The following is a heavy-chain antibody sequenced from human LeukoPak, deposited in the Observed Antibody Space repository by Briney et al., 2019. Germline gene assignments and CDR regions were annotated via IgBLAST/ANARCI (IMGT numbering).Heavy chain of an antibody. Sequence: PGGSLKLSCAASGFTFSGSAMHWVRQASGKGLEWVGRIRSKANSYATAYAASVKGRFTISRDYSKNTAYLQMNSLKTEDTAVYYCTRHDSEWLFDYWGQGTLVTVSS. V-gene: IGHV3-73*01. CDR1: GFTFSGSA. D-gene: IGHD3-22*01. CDR2: IRSKANSYAT. J-gene: IGHJ4*02. CDR3: TRHDSEWLFDY.